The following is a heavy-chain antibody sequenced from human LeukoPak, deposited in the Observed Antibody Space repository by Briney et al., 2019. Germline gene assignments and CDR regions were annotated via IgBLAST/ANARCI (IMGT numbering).Heavy chain of an antibody. CDR3: ARIEGGSSGSYYFDY. J-gene: IGHJ4*02. V-gene: IGHV4-34*01. CDR2: INHSGST. D-gene: IGHD1-26*01. CDR1: GGSFSGYY. Sequence: SETLSLTCAVYGGSFSGYYWSWIRQPPGKGLEWIGEINHSGSTNYNPSLKSRVTVSVDTSKNQFSLKLSSVTAADTAVYYCARIEGGSSGSYYFDYWGQGTLVTVSS.